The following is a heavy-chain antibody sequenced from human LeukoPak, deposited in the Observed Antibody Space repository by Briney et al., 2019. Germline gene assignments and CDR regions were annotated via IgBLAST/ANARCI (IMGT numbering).Heavy chain of an antibody. V-gene: IGHV1-69*05. J-gene: IGHJ4*02. Sequence: SVKVSCKASGGTFSSYAISWVRQAPGQGLEWMGRIIPIFGTANYAQKFQGRVTITTDESTSTAYMELSSLRSEDTAVYYCAREKTAPFSSGCFDYWGQGTLVTVSS. CDR3: AREKTAPFSSGCFDY. CDR2: IIPIFGTA. D-gene: IGHD6-19*01. CDR1: GGTFSSYA.